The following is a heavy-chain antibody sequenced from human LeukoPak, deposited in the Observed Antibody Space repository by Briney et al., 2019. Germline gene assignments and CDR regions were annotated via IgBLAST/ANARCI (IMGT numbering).Heavy chain of an antibody. CDR2: IYYSGST. CDR1: GGSIRSYY. Sequence: SETLSLTCTVSGGSIRSYYWSWIRQPPGKGLEWIGYIYYSGSTYYNPSLKSRVTISVDTSKNQFSLKLSSVTAADTAVYYCARDYRGFGESWYFDLWGRGTLVTVSS. J-gene: IGHJ2*01. CDR3: ARDYRGFGESWYFDL. V-gene: IGHV4-30-4*08. D-gene: IGHD3-10*01.